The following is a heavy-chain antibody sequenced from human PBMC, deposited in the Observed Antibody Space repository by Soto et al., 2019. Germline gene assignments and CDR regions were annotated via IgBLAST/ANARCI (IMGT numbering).Heavy chain of an antibody. D-gene: IGHD6-19*01. CDR1: GYSFSDYY. CDR2: INPKSGDT. V-gene: IGHV1-2*02. Sequence: ASVKVSCKASGYSFSDYYMHWVRQAPGQGLQLMGWINPKSGDTKCAQSFQGGVTMTRDTSINTAYMELNRLTSDDTAVYYCTRGRTTGPVAVSETILGGYWGQGTLVTVSS. J-gene: IGHJ4*02. CDR3: TRGRTTGPVAVSETILGGY.